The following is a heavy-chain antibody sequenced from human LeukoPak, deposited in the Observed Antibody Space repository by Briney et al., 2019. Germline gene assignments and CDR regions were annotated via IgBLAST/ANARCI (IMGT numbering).Heavy chain of an antibody. CDR2: IYNSGST. J-gene: IGHJ5*02. CDR3: ARHAIYSGDYSFWFDP. Sequence: SETLSLTCTDSGDSLTTYYWSWIRQPPGKGLEWIAYIYNSGSTNYNPSLKSRVTISVDTPKNQVSLRLSSVTAADTAVYYCARHAIYSGDYSFWFDPWGLGTLVTVSS. CDR1: GDSLTTYY. D-gene: IGHD1-26*01. V-gene: IGHV4-59*08.